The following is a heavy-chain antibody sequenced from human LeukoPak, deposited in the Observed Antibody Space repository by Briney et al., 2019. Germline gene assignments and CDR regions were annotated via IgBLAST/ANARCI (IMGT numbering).Heavy chain of an antibody. CDR2: ISANGDTT. D-gene: IGHD1-26*01. J-gene: IGHJ4*02. CDR3: AKMYSGTDY. Sequence: GGSLRLSCAPSGFTFTTYALGWVRQAPGKGLEWVSTISANGDTTYYADSVKGRFTISRDNSKNTLYLQMDSLRAEDTAVYYCAKMYSGTDYWGQGTLVTVSS. V-gene: IGHV3-23*01. CDR1: GFTFTTYA.